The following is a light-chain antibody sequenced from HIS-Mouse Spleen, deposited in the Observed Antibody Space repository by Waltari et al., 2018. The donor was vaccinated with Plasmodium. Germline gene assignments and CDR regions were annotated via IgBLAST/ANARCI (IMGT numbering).Light chain of an antibody. CDR1: QSLLHSNGYNY. CDR2: LGS. J-gene: IGKJ2*01. CDR3: MQALQTPPT. V-gene: IGKV2-28*01. Sequence: DIVMTQSPLSLPVTPEEPSSISCRPIQSLLHSNGYNYLDWYLQKPGQSPQLLIYLGSNRASGVPDRFSGSGSGTDFTLKISRVEAEDVGVYYCMQALQTPPTFGQGTKLEIK.